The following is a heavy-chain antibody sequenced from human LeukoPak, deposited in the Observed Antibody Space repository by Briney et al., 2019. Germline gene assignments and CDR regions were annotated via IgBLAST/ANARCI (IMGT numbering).Heavy chain of an antibody. D-gene: IGHD3-22*01. CDR2: ISIYNANT. J-gene: IGHJ4*02. CDR3: ARTSYYYDTYYFDY. Sequence: ASVKVSCKASGYTFTDHGISWVRQAPGHGLEWMGWISIYNANTNYAQRLQGRVTMTTDTSTNTAYMELRSLRSDDTAVYYGARTSYYYDTYYFDYWGQGTLVTVSS. CDR1: GYTFTDHG. V-gene: IGHV1-18*01.